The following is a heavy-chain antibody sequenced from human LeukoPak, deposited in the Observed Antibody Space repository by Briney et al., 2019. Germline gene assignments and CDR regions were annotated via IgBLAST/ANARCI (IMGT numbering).Heavy chain of an antibody. CDR1: GGTFSSYA. CDR3: ARDTDGLRDYWYFDL. V-gene: IGHV1-69*01. Sequence: SVKVSCKASGGTFSSYAISWVRQAPGQGLEWMGGITPIFGTANYAQKFQGRVTITADEPTSTAYMELSSLRSEDTAVYYCARDTDGLRDYWYFDLWGRGTLVTVSS. J-gene: IGHJ2*01. D-gene: IGHD5-12*01. CDR2: ITPIFGTA.